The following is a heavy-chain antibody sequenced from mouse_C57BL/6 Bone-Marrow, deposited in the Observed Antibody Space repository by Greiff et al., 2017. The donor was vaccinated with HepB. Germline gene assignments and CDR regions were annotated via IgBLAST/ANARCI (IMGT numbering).Heavy chain of an antibody. CDR1: GFNIKDDY. J-gene: IGHJ4*01. D-gene: IGHD2-5*01. CDR2: IDPENGAT. CDR3: TKDSNYSYYYAMDY. V-gene: IGHV14-4*01. Sequence: VQLKESGAELVRPGASVKLSCTASGFNIKDDYMHWVKQRPEQGLEWIGWIDPENGATEYASKFQGKATITADTSSNTAYMQLSSLTSEDTAVYYCTKDSNYSYYYAMDYWGQGTSVTVSS.